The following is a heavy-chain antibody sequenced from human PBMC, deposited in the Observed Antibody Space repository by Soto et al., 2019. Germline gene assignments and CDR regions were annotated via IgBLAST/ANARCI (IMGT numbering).Heavy chain of an antibody. CDR2: IIPIFGTA. CDR1: GGTFSSYA. V-gene: IGHV1-69*06. J-gene: IGHJ4*02. Sequence: SVKVSCKASGGTFSSYAISWVRQAPGQGLEWMGGIIPIFGTANYAQKFQGRVTITADKSTSTAYMELSSLRSEDTAVYYCAGVLRYFDWFTQMAFHYWGQGTLVTVSS. CDR3: AGVLRYFDWFTQMAFHY. D-gene: IGHD3-9*01.